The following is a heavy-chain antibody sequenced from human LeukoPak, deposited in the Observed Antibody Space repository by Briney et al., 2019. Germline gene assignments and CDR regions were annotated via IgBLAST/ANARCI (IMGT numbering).Heavy chain of an antibody. CDR3: ARSALEQFDWPPWYFDL. Sequence: GGSLRLSCAASGFTFSSYAMHWARQAPGKGLEYVSGISSNGGSTFYANSVKDRFTISRDNSKNTLYLQMGSLRAEDMAVYYCARSALEQFDWPPWYFDLWGRGTLVTVSS. J-gene: IGHJ2*01. D-gene: IGHD3-9*01. CDR2: ISSNGGST. CDR1: GFTFSSYA. V-gene: IGHV3-64*01.